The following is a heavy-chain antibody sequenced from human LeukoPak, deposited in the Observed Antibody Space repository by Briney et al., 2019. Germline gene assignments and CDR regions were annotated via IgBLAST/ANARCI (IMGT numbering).Heavy chain of an antibody. CDR2: TYKTGSP. CDR3: AGSLHGVLALDY. D-gene: IGHD4-17*01. V-gene: IGHV4-61*02. Sequence: SGTPSLTCSGSGGSINSEDYYWSSIRQPAGQALEWNGRTYKTGSPNYSPSARSRVTISGDTSRNQFPLTLQPVTPADPALLLCAGSLHGVLALDYWGRGIQVTVSS. J-gene: IGHJ4*02. CDR1: GGSINSEDYY.